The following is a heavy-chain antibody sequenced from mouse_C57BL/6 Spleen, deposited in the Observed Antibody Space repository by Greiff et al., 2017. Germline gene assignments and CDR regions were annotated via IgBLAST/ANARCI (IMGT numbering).Heavy chain of an antibody. D-gene: IGHD6-1*01. CDR2: IYPGDGDT. J-gene: IGHJ4*01. CDR1: GYAFSSYW. V-gene: IGHV1-80*01. CDR3: ARGRAGVPAVDY. Sequence: VQLQQSGAELVKPGASVKISCKASGYAFSSYWMNWVKQRPGKGLEWIGQIYPGDGDTTYNGKFKGKATLTADKSSSTAYMQLSSLASEASAVYCCARGRAGVPAVDYWGQGTSVNVSS.